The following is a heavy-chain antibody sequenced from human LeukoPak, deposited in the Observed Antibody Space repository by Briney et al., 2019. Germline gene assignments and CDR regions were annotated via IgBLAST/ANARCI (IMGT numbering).Heavy chain of an antibody. D-gene: IGHD1-20*01. CDR2: IIPILCIA. J-gene: IGHJ4*02. V-gene: IGHV1-69*04. Sequence: ASVPVSCKASGGTFSSYAIRWVRQAPARGLEWMGRIIPILCIANYAQKLQGRVTITADKSTSTVYMELSSLRSEDTAVYYCARGPLNWNDYWGQGTLVTVSS. CDR3: ARGPLNWNDY. CDR1: GGTFSSYA.